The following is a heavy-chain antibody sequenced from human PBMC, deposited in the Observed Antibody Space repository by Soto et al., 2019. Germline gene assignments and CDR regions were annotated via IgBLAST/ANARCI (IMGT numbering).Heavy chain of an antibody. CDR1: GGSISSGDYY. J-gene: IGHJ4*02. V-gene: IGHV4-30-4*01. CDR3: ARVPLKGQRKGVY. Sequence: QVQLQESGPGLVKPSQTLSLTCTVSGGSISSGDYYWSWIRQPPGKGLEWIGYIYYSGSTYYNPSLKSRVTISVDTSKTQFSLKLSSVTAADTAVYYCARVPLKGQRKGVYWGQGTLVTVSS. CDR2: IYYSGST.